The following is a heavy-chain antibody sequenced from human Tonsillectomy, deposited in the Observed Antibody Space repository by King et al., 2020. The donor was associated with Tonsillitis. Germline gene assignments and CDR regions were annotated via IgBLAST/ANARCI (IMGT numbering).Heavy chain of an antibody. D-gene: IGHD1-7*01. CDR2: INPNSGGT. CDR1: GNTFTGYY. Sequence: QLVQSGAEVKKAGASVKVSCKASGNTFTGYYMHWVRQAPGQGREWMGWINPNSGGTNYAQKVQGWVTMTRDTSISTAYMELSRLRSDDTAVYYCAGNARGTNWFGPWGQGTLVTVSS. CDR3: AGNARGTNWFGP. J-gene: IGHJ5*02. V-gene: IGHV1-2*04.